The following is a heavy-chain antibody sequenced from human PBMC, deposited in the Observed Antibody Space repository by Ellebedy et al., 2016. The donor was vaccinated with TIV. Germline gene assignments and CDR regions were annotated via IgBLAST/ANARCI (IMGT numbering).Heavy chain of an antibody. Sequence: MPSETLSLTCTVSGGSISSGGYYWSWIRQHPGKGLEWIGYIYYSGSTYYNPSLKSRVTILLDTSKNQFSLKLSSVTAADTAVYYCARVGTMVRGVIALGMDVWGQGTTVTVSS. V-gene: IGHV4-31*03. D-gene: IGHD3-10*01. CDR3: ARVGTMVRGVIALGMDV. CDR2: IYYSGST. CDR1: GGSISSGGYY. J-gene: IGHJ6*02.